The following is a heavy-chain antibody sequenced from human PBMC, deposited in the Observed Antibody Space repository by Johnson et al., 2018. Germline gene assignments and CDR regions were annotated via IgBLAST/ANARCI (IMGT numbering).Heavy chain of an antibody. CDR1: GFTFSDHY. Sequence: EVQLVESGGGLVQPGGSLRLSCAASGFTFSDHYMDWVRQAPGKGLEWVGRTRNKANSYTTEYAASVKGRFTISRDDSKNSLYLQMNSLKTEDTAVYYCARALQWLVHAFDIWGQGTMVTVSS. CDR2: TRNKANSYTT. D-gene: IGHD6-19*01. J-gene: IGHJ3*02. CDR3: ARALQWLVHAFDI. V-gene: IGHV3-72*01.